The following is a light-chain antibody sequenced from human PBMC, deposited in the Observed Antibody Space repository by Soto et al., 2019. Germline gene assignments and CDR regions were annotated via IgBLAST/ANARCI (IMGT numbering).Light chain of an antibody. CDR3: AAWDDSLSGYV. J-gene: IGLJ1*01. CDR2: GNN. CDR1: SSNIGSLY. V-gene: IGLV1-47*01. Sequence: QSVLTQPPSASGTPGQRVTISCSGSSSNIGSLYVYWYQQFPGTAPKVLIYGNNQRPSGVPDRFSGSKSGTSASLAISGLRSEDEADYYCAAWDDSLSGYVFGTGTKVTVL.